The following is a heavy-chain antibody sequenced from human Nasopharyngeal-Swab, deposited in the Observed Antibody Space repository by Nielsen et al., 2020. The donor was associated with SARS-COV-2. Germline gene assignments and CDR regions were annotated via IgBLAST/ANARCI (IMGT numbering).Heavy chain of an antibody. D-gene: IGHD3-10*01. CDR2: INAGTGNT. Sequence: ASVKVSCKASRYTVSLYAMHFVRQAPGQRLEWMGWINAGTGNTKYSQKSQSRGTITRDTTASAVYMKLSRLRSEDMTIYYCASEGWGRWFGASHGGYGMDVWGQGTTVTVSS. V-gene: IGHV1-3*01. CDR1: RYTVSLYA. CDR3: ASEGWGRWFGASHGGYGMDV. J-gene: IGHJ6*02.